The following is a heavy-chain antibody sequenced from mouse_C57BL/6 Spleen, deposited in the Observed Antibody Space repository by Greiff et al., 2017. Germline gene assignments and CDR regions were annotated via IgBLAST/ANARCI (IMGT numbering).Heavy chain of an antibody. CDR3: AKKGDMGGMDY. CDR1: GFSLTSSG. V-gene: IGHV2-5*01. D-gene: IGHD1-1*02. Sequence: QVQLKESGPGLVQPSQSLSITCTVSGFSLTSSGVHWVRQSPGKGLEWLGVIWRGGSTDYNEAFMSRLSITKDNSKSQVFFKMNSLQADDTAIYCCAKKGDMGGMDYWGQGTSVTVSS. J-gene: IGHJ4*01. CDR2: IWRGGST.